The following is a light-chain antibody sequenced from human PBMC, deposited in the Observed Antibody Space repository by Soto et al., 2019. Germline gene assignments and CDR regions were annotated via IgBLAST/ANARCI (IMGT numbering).Light chain of an antibody. CDR2: DAS. CDR3: QQRSNWL. CDR1: QSVSSY. V-gene: IGKV3-11*01. Sequence: ETVLTQSPATLSLSPGERATLSCRASQSVSSYLAWYQQKPGQAPRLLIYDASNRATGIPARFSGSGSGTNSTLTISSLEPEDFAVYYCQQRSNWLFGGGTKVEIK. J-gene: IGKJ4*01.